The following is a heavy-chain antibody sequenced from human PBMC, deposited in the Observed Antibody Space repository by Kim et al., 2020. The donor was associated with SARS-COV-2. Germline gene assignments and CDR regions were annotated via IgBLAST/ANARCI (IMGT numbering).Heavy chain of an antibody. Sequence: SVKVSCKASGGTFSSYAISWVRQAPGQGLEWMGRIIPILGIANYAQKFQGRVTITADKSTSTAYMELSSLRSEDTAVYYCARALPVIAVAGVYYYYGMDVWGQGTTVTVSS. CDR1: GGTFSSYA. CDR2: IIPILGIA. D-gene: IGHD6-19*01. J-gene: IGHJ6*02. V-gene: IGHV1-69*04. CDR3: ARALPVIAVAGVYYYYGMDV.